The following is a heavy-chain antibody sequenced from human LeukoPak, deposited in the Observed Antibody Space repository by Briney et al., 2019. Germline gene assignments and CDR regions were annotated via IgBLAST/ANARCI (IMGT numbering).Heavy chain of an antibody. CDR2: ISYDGSNK. CDR1: GFTFSSYS. Sequence: GGSLRLSCAASGFTFSSYSMNWVRQAPGKGLEWVAVISYDGSNKYYADSVKGRFTISRDNSKNTLYLQMNSLRAEDTAVYYCARGGYSSGWYRDYWGQGTLVTVSS. J-gene: IGHJ4*02. CDR3: ARGGYSSGWYRDY. D-gene: IGHD6-19*01. V-gene: IGHV3-30*03.